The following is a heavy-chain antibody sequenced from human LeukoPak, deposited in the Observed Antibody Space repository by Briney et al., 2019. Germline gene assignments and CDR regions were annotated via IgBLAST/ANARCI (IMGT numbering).Heavy chain of an antibody. CDR2: INSDGSWT. V-gene: IGHV3-74*01. J-gene: IGHJ6*02. Sequence: GGSLRLSCAASGNYWMHWVRQAPGKGLVWVSHINSDGSWTSYADSVKGRFTISRDNSKNTLYLQMNSLRAEDTAVYYCARDQIIVATILDYYYGMDVWGQGTTVTVSS. D-gene: IGHD5-12*01. CDR3: ARDQIIVATILDYYYGMDV. CDR1: GNYW.